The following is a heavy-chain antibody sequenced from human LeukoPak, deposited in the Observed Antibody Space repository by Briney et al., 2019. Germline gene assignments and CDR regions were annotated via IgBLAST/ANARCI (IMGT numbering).Heavy chain of an antibody. CDR2: IIPIFGTA. D-gene: IGHD4-17*01. V-gene: IGHV1-69*06. CDR3: ASGGLRQVYYYYMDV. Sequence: GSSVKVSCKASGGTFSSYAISWVRQAPGQGLEWMGGIIPIFGTANYAQKFQGRVTITADKSTSTAYMELSSLRSEDTAVYYCASGGLRQVYYYYMDVWGKGTTVTVSS. CDR1: GGTFSSYA. J-gene: IGHJ6*03.